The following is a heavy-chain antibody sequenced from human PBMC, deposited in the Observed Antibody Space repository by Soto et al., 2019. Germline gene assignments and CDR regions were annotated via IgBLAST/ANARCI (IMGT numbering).Heavy chain of an antibody. Sequence: QMQLVQSGPEVKKPGTSVKVSCKASGFTFTSSAVQWVRQARGQRLEWIGWIVVGSGNTNYAQKFQERVTITRDMSTSTAYMELSSLRSEDTAVYYCAAENYDFWSGREYYFDYWGQGTLVTVSS. D-gene: IGHD3-3*01. J-gene: IGHJ4*02. CDR1: GFTFTSSA. CDR2: IVVGSGNT. CDR3: AAENYDFWSGREYYFDY. V-gene: IGHV1-58*01.